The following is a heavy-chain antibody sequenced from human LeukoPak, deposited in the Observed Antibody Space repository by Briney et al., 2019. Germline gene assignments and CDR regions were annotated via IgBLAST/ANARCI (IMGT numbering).Heavy chain of an antibody. CDR1: GGSISSYY. J-gene: IGHJ4*02. CDR3: ARDILLYDSSGYGYFDY. D-gene: IGHD3-22*01. CDR2: IHYSGST. V-gene: IGHV4-59*01. Sequence: SETLSLTCTVSGGSISSYYWTWIRQPPGKGLEWIGYIHYSGSTNYIPSLKSRVTMSVDTSKNQFSLKLSSMTAADTAVYYCARDILLYDSSGYGYFDYWGQGTLVTVSS.